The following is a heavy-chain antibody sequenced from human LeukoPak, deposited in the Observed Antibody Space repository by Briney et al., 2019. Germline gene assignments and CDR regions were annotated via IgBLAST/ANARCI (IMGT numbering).Heavy chain of an antibody. J-gene: IGHJ4*02. Sequence: GGSLRLSCAASGFTFSSYAMSWVRQAPGKGLEWVSAISGSGGSTYYADSVKGRFTISRDNSKNTLYLQMNSLRAEDTAVYYCARDLYHNYYDSSGYYSNFDYWGQGTLVTVSS. D-gene: IGHD3-22*01. CDR1: GFTFSSYA. CDR3: ARDLYHNYYDSSGYYSNFDY. V-gene: IGHV3-23*01. CDR2: ISGSGGST.